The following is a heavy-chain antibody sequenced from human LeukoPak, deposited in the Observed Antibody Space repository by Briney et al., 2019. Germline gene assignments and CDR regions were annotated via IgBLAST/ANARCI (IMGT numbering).Heavy chain of an antibody. CDR1: GYTFTSYY. CDR3: ARDLVGAQSRDY. Sequence: GASVKVSCKASGYTFTSYYMHWVRQAPGQGLEWMGIINPSGGSTSYAQKFQGRVTMTRDTSTSTVYMELSSLRSEDTAVYHCARDLVGAQSRDYWGQGTLVTVSS. CDR2: INPSGGST. D-gene: IGHD1-26*01. V-gene: IGHV1-46*03. J-gene: IGHJ4*02.